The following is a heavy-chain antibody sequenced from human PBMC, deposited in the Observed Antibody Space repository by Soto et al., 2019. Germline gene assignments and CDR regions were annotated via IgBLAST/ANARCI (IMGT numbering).Heavy chain of an antibody. CDR2: ISAYDGDT. CDR1: GYSFTSYG. J-gene: IGHJ4*02. Sequence: QVQVVQSGIEVKRPGASVKVSCKTSGYSFTSYGINWVRQAPGQGLEWMGWISAYDGDTKYAHHVQDRVSMTTDTGTTSAYMELRSLRSDDTAVYYCARSTAYRNGWEPSEYWGQGTLVIVSS. V-gene: IGHV1-18*01. CDR3: ARSTAYRNGWEPSEY. D-gene: IGHD6-19*01.